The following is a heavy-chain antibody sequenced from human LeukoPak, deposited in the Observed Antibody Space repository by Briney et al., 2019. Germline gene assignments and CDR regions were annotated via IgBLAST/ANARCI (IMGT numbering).Heavy chain of an antibody. J-gene: IGHJ6*03. CDR1: GGSISSYH. V-gene: IGHV4-59*12. CDR3: ATDGYCSGGSCYSRYYYMDV. CDR2: IYYSGST. Sequence: PSETLSLTCTVSGGSISSYHWNWIRQSPGKGLEWIGYIYYSGSTNYNPSLKSRVTISVDTSKNQFSLKLSSVTAADTAVYYCATDGYCSGGSCYSRYYYMDVWGKGTTVTVSS. D-gene: IGHD2-15*01.